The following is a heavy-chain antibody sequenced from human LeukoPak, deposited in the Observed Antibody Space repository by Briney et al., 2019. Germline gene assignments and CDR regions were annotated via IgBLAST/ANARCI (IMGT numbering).Heavy chain of an antibody. D-gene: IGHD2-21*01. Sequence: ASVKVSCKASGYTCTSYDINWVRQATGQRLEWMGWMNPNSGNTGCAQKFQGRVTMTRKTSIRTAYMEPRSLSSETTAVSYCARGRNLRWHARYTWVAPWGQGTLVTVSA. CDR2: MNPNSGNT. V-gene: IGHV1-8*01. J-gene: IGHJ5*02. CDR3: ARGRNLRWHARYTWVAP. CDR1: GYTCTSYD.